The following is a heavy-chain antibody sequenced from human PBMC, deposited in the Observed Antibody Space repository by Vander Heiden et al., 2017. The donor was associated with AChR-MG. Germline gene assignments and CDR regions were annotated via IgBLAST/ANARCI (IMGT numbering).Heavy chain of an antibody. Sequence: EVQLVESGGGLVQPGRSLRLSCAASGFTFDDYAMHWVRQAPGKGLEWVSGISWNSGSIGYADSVKGRFTISRDNAKNSLYLQMNSLRAEDTALYYCAKDTWIQLWSYLGQWGQGTLVTVSS. CDR1: GFTFDDYA. D-gene: IGHD5-18*01. CDR2: ISWNSGSI. J-gene: IGHJ4*02. CDR3: AKDTWIQLWSYLGQ. V-gene: IGHV3-9*01.